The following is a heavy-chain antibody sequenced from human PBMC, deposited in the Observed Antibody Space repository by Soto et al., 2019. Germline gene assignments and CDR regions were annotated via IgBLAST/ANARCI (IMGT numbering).Heavy chain of an antibody. D-gene: IGHD2-2*01. V-gene: IGHV1-69*13. Sequence: ASVKVSCKASGGTFSSYAISWVRQAPGQGLEWMGGIIPIFGTANYAQKFQGRVTITADESTSTAYMEQSSLRSEDTAVYYCAGDFSRGTSDAFDIWGQGTMVTVSS. CDR2: IIPIFGTA. J-gene: IGHJ3*02. CDR3: AGDFSRGTSDAFDI. CDR1: GGTFSSYA.